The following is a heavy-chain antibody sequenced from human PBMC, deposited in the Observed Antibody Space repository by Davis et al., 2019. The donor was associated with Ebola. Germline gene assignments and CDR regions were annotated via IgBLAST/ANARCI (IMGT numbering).Heavy chain of an antibody. J-gene: IGHJ4*02. CDR1: GHSLSRHTAP. V-gene: IGHV6-1*01. D-gene: IGHD1-26*01. CDR2: TYYSSKWFN. Sequence: HSHTLALLRAISGHSLSRHTAPWNSIRQPPSRGLEWLGRTYYSSKWFNDYAVSVKSRIIFNPDTSNNQISLQLNSVTPDDSAVYYCARDHLGAGPPLDDWGQGTLVTVSS. CDR3: ARDHLGAGPPLDD.